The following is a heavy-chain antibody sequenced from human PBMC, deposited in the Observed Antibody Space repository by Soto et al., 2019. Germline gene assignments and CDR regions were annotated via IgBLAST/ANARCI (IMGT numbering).Heavy chain of an antibody. CDR1: GGSISSYY. J-gene: IGHJ6*04. Sequence: SETLSLTCTVSGGSISSYYWSWIRQSPGKGLEWIGYIHYSGSTKSNPSLKSRATISVDTSRNQVSLKLSSVTAAASAVYFCARERYQLLQPYNSGMDVGGKGTTVTVSS. CDR2: IHYSGST. D-gene: IGHD2-2*01. CDR3: ARERYQLLQPYNSGMDV. V-gene: IGHV4-59*01.